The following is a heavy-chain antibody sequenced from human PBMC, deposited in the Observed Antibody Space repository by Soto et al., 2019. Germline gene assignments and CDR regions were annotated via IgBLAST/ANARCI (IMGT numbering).Heavy chain of an antibody. CDR1: GFSFDIYW. CDR3: ARDPDGYFGSGSFFDY. Sequence: EVQLVESGGGLVQPGGSLRLSCAASGFSFDIYWMSWVRQAPGKGLEWVANIKQDGREKYYVDSVKGRFTISRDNAKNSLSLQMNSLRAEDTAVYYCARDPDGYFGSGSFFDYWGQGTLVTVSP. CDR2: IKQDGREK. D-gene: IGHD3-10*01. J-gene: IGHJ4*02. V-gene: IGHV3-7*01.